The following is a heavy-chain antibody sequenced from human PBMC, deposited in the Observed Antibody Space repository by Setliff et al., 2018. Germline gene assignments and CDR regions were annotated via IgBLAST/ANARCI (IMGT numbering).Heavy chain of an antibody. CDR1: GFTFSPYI. CDR3: AKGQGQYYDSSGYYGRVLDY. CDR2: ISKDDTKK. Sequence: PGGSLRLSCAASGFTFSPYIIHWVRQAPGKGLEWVALISKDDTKKYLADSVKGRFTISRDSSRNTVDLQMSSLRPEDTALYYCAKGQGQYYDSSGYYGRVLDYWGQGTLVTVSS. J-gene: IGHJ4*02. D-gene: IGHD3-22*01. V-gene: IGHV3-30*18.